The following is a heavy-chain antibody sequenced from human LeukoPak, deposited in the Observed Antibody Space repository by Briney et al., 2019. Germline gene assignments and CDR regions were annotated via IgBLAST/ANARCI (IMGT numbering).Heavy chain of an antibody. CDR1: GYTFSSYA. V-gene: IGHV1-3*01. Sequence: ASVKVSCKASGYTFSSYAMQWVRQAPGQRLEWMGWINAGNGDTKYAQKFQGRVTITRDTSAGTAYMDLSSLRSEDTAVYYCAIHCTGGSCSRSYYFDYWGQGTLVTVSS. D-gene: IGHD2-15*01. CDR2: INAGNGDT. J-gene: IGHJ4*02. CDR3: AIHCTGGSCSRSYYFDY.